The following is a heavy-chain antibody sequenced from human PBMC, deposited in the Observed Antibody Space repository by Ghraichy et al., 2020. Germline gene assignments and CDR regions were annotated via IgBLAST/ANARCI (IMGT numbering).Heavy chain of an antibody. V-gene: IGHV1-24*01. D-gene: IGHD1-26*01. J-gene: IGHJ3*02. CDR2: FDPEDGET. Sequence: ASVKVSCKVSGYTLTELSMHWVRQAPGKGLEWMGGFDPEDGETIYAQKFQGRVTMTEDTSTDTAYMELSSLRSEDTAVYYCATGRGATTSNPFDIWGQGTMVTVAS. CDR3: ATGRGATTSNPFDI. CDR1: GYTLTELS.